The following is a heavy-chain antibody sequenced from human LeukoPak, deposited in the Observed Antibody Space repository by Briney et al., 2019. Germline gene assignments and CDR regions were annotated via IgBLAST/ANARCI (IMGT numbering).Heavy chain of an antibody. D-gene: IGHD3-3*01. V-gene: IGHV3-74*01. CDR2: INSDGSST. CDR1: GFTFSSYW. CDR3: ARASMPEWPYAPFDY. Sequence: GGSLRLSCAASGFTFSSYWMHWVRHAPGKGLVWVSRINSDGSSTSYADSVKGRFTISRDNAKNTLYLQMNSLRAEDTAVYYCARASMPEWPYAPFDYWGQGTLVTVSS. J-gene: IGHJ4*02.